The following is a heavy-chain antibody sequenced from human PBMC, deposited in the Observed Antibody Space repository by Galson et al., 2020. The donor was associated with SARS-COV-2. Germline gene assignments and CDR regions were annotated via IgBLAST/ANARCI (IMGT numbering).Heavy chain of an antibody. CDR3: ARLTDYYDSSGLYYYYYYYMDV. CDR1: GGSISSSSYY. CDR2: IYYSGST. J-gene: IGHJ6*03. V-gene: IGHV4-39*07. Sequence: SETLSLTCTVSGGSISSSSYYWGWIRQPPGRGLEWIGSIYYSGSTYYNPSLKSRVTISVDTSKNQFSLKLSSVTAADTAVYYCARLTDYYDSSGLYYYYYYYMDVWGKGTTVTVSS. D-gene: IGHD3-22*01.